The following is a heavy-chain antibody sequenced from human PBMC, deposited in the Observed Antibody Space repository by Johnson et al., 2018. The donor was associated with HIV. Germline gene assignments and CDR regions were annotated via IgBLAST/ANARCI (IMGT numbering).Heavy chain of an antibody. J-gene: IGHJ3*02. CDR2: IYSGGST. CDR3: ATGASSTWSLGALDI. D-gene: IGHD6-13*01. CDR1: GFTFSDAW. Sequence: MMLVESGGGWVKPGGSLRLSCAASGFTFSDAWMSWVRQAPGKGLVWVSVIYSGGSTYYADSVKGRFTISRDNSKNTLYLQMNSLRAEDTAVYYCATGASSTWSLGALDIWGQGTMVTVSS. V-gene: IGHV3-66*02.